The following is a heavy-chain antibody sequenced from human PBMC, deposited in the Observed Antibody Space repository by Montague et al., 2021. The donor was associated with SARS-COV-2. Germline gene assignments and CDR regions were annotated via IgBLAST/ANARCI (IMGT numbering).Heavy chain of an antibody. CDR1: GFSLSTSGMC. V-gene: IGHV2-70*01. Sequence: PALVKPTQTLTLTCTFSGFSLSTSGMCVGWIRQPPGKALEWLAVIDWDDDKSYSTSLRTRLTISKDTSKNQVVLTMTNMDPVDTATYYCARMPDQVWLDYWGQGILVTVSS. CDR3: ARMPDQVWLDY. D-gene: IGHD5-18*01. CDR2: IDWDDDK. J-gene: IGHJ4*02.